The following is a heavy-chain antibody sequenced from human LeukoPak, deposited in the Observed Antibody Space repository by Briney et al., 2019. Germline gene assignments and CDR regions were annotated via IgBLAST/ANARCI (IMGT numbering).Heavy chain of an antibody. Sequence: GGSLRLSCAASGFTFTNSWMHWVRQAPGKGLVWVSRINSDGKTTTYADFAKGRFTISRDNAKNTLYLQMNSLSAEDTALYFCARGVWGWDYFDYWGQGTLVTVSS. D-gene: IGHD6-19*01. CDR1: GFTFTNSW. CDR2: INSDGKTT. CDR3: ARGVWGWDYFDY. V-gene: IGHV3-74*01. J-gene: IGHJ4*02.